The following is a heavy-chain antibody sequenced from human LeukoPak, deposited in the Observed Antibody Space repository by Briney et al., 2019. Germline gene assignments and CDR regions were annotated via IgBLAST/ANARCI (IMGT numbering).Heavy chain of an antibody. V-gene: IGHV4-61*02. D-gene: IGHD6-6*01. CDR1: GGSISSGSYY. J-gene: IGHJ6*02. Sequence: SETLSLTCTVSGGSISSGSYYWSWIRQPAGEGLEWIGRIYTSGSTNYNPSLKSRVTISVDTSKNQFSLKLSSVTAADTAVYYCARESEYSSSNYYYYGMDVWGQGTTVTVSS. CDR3: ARESEYSSSNYYYYGMDV. CDR2: IYTSGST.